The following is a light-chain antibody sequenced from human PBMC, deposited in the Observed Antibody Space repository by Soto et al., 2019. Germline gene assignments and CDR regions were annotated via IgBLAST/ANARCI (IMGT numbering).Light chain of an antibody. J-gene: IGKJ1*01. CDR2: AAS. CDR3: QQTYNAPWT. V-gene: IGKV1-39*01. CDR1: QSISNY. Sequence: DIQVTQSPSSLSASVGDRVTITCRASQSISNYLNWFQQKPMKAPKLLIFAASTLQSGVSSRFSGSGSGTDFTLTITILQPEDFATYYCQQTYNAPWTFGRGTRVEIK.